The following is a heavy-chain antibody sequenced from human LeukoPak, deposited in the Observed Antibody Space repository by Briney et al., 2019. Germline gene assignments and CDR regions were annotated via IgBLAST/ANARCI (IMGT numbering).Heavy chain of an antibody. CDR2: IIPILGIA. J-gene: IGHJ4*02. Sequence: SVKVSCKASGGTFSSYAISWVRQAPGQGLEWMGRIIPILGIANYAQKFQGRVTITADKSTSTAYMELRSLRSEDTAVYYCASLAYYYDSSGYYYVGNYFDYWGQGTLVTVSS. V-gene: IGHV1-69*04. D-gene: IGHD3-22*01. CDR1: GGTFSSYA. CDR3: ASLAYYYDSSGYYYVGNYFDY.